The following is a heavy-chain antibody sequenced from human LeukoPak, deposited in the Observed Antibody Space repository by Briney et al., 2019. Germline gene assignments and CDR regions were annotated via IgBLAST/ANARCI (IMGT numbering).Heavy chain of an antibody. CDR2: INPNSGGT. Sequence: ASVKVSCKASGYTFTGYYMHWVRQAPGQGFEWMGWINPNSGGTDYAQKFQGRVTVTRDTSISTAYMELSRLRSDDTAVYYCARDARADYDSSGAIDYWGQGTLVTVSS. CDR3: ARDARADYDSSGAIDY. D-gene: IGHD3-22*01. J-gene: IGHJ4*02. CDR1: GYTFTGYY. V-gene: IGHV1-2*02.